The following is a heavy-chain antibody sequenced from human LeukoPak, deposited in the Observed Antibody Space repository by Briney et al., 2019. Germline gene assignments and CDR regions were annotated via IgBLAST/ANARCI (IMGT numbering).Heavy chain of an antibody. CDR2: INHSGST. CDR1: GGSFSGYY. D-gene: IGHD3-10*01. V-gene: IGHV4-34*01. J-gene: IGHJ4*02. Sequence: SETLSLTCAVYGGSFSGYYWSWIRQPPGKRLEWIGEINHSGSTNYNPSLKSRVTISLDTSKNQFSLKLSSVTAADTAVYYCATSRWELEGTFDYWGQGTLVTVSS. CDR3: ATSRWELEGTFDY.